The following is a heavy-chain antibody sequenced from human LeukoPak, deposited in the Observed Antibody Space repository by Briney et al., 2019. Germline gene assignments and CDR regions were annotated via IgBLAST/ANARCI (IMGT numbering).Heavy chain of an antibody. J-gene: IGHJ4*02. CDR2: INPNSGGT. CDR1: GGTFSSYA. CDR3: ASDYYDSSGYPDY. D-gene: IGHD3-22*01. Sequence: ASVKVSCKASGGTFSSYAISWVRQAPGQGLEWMGWINPNSGGTNYAQKFQGRVTMTRDTSISTAYMELSRLRSDDTAVYYCASDYYDSSGYPDYWGQGTLVTVSS. V-gene: IGHV1-2*02.